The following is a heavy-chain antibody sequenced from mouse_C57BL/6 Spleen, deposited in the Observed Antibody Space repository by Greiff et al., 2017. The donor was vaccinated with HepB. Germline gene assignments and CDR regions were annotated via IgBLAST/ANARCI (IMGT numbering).Heavy chain of an antibody. CDR2: INPNNGGT. CDR3: AREDYDYDRYFDV. D-gene: IGHD2-4*01. CDR1: GYTFTDYN. J-gene: IGHJ1*03. V-gene: IGHV1-18*01. Sequence: VQLQQSGPELVKPGASVKIPCKASGYTFTDYNMDWVKQSHGKSLEWIGDINPNNGGTIYNQKFKGKATLTVDKSSSTAYMELRSLTSEDTAVYYCAREDYDYDRYFDVWGTGTTVTVSS.